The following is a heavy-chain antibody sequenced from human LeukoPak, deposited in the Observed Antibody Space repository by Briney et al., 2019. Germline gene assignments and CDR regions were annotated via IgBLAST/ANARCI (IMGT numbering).Heavy chain of an antibody. D-gene: IGHD1-26*01. J-gene: IGHJ5*02. V-gene: IGHV3-11*01. CDR1: EFTFSDYY. CDR2: ISSSGGTM. CDR3: ARDADQWELGGSWVT. Sequence: GGSLRLSCAASEFTFSDYYMSWIRQAAGKGLEWVSYISSSGGTMDYADSVKGRFTISRDNAKNSLYLQMNSLRAEDTAVYYCARDADQWELGGSWVTWGQGTLVTVSS.